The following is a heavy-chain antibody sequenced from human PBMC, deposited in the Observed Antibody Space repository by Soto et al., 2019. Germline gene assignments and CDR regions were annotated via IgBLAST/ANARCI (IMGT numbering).Heavy chain of an antibody. CDR2: IYYSGST. D-gene: IGHD4-17*01. J-gene: IGHJ4*02. CDR3: ARDADYGDYFDY. CDR1: GGFISSGGYY. V-gene: IGHV4-31*03. Sequence: QVQLQESGPGLVKPSQTLSLTCTVSGGFISSGGYYWSWIRLHPGKGLECIGYIYYSGSTYYNPSLKRRVTISVDTSKNQFSLKLNSVTAAYTAVYYWARDADYGDYFDYWGQGTLVTVSS.